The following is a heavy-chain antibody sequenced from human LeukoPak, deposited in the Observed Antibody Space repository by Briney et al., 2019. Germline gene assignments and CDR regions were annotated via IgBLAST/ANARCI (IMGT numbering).Heavy chain of an antibody. CDR1: GFIVNNAW. Sequence: GGSLRLSCAASGFIVNNAWMKWVRQAPGKGLEWIGRIKSKTDGGTTDYAAPVKGRFTISRNDLQNTLYLQMNSLQIEDTGVYFCTYYHASGTRFDYWGRGTQVTVSS. D-gene: IGHD3-10*01. V-gene: IGHV3-15*01. CDR2: IKSKTDGGTT. CDR3: TYYHASGTRFDY. J-gene: IGHJ4*02.